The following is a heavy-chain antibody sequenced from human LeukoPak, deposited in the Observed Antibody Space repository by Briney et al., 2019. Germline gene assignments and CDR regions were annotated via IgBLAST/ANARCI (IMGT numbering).Heavy chain of an antibody. V-gene: IGHV1-3*01. CDR1: GYTFTDYA. CDR2: INGGNGKT. CDR3: ARATDGDYVPY. D-gene: IGHD4-17*01. Sequence: GASVKVSCKASGYTFTDYAIHWVRQVPGQSLEWMGWINGGNGKTKYSQKFQGRVTITRDTSASTAYMEVSSLRSEDTAVYYCARATDGDYVPYWGQGTLVTVSS. J-gene: IGHJ4*02.